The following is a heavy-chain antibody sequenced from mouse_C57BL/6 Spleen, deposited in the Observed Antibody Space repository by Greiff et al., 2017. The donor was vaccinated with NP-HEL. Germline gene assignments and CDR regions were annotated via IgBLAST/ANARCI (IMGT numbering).Heavy chain of an antibody. J-gene: IGHJ3*01. D-gene: IGHD1-1*01. CDR1: GFTFSSYA. CDR2: ISDGGSYT. Sequence: EVNLVESGGGLVKPGGSLKLSCAASGFTFSSYAMSWVRQTPEKRLEWVATISDGGSYTYYPDNVKGRFTISRDNAKNNLYLQMSHLKSEDTAMYYCAREVLLRSFAYWGQGTLVTVSA. V-gene: IGHV5-4*01. CDR3: AREVLLRSFAY.